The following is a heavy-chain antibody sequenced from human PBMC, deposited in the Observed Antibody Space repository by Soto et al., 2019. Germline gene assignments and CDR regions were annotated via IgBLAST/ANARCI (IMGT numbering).Heavy chain of an antibody. CDR1: GFSLSTSGVG. CDR2: IYWDDDK. V-gene: IGHV2-5*02. Sequence: QITLKESGPTLVKPTQTLTLTCTFSGFSLSTSGVGVGWIRQPPGKALEWLALIYWDDDKRYSPSLKSRLTIXKXTXXNQVVLTMTNMDPVDTATYYCAHGRYSGSYWDFDYWGQGTLVTVSS. D-gene: IGHD1-26*01. CDR3: AHGRYSGSYWDFDY. J-gene: IGHJ4*02.